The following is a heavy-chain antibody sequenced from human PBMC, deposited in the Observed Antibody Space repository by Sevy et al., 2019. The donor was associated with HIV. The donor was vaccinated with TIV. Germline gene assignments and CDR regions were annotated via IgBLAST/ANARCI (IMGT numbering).Heavy chain of an antibody. D-gene: IGHD1-26*01. CDR1: GFSFSTSA. CDR3: AKPVDAWESLEC. CDR2: ITVNGDT. V-gene: IGHV3-23*01. Sequence: GGSLRLSCVASGFSFSTSALNWVRQAPGEGLEWVSGITVNGDTYYADSVKGRFTISRDNSRDTLFLQMNSLRAEDTALYYCAKPVDAWESLECWGQGALVTVYS. J-gene: IGHJ4*02.